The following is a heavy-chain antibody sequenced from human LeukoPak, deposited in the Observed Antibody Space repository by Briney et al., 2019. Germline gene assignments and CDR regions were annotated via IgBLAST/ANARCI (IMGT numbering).Heavy chain of an antibody. CDR3: ARVARHDYTYYPGGNYFDY. Sequence: SETLSLTCAVYGGSFSGYYWSWIRRPPGKGLEWIGRIYTSGSTNYNPSLKSRVTMSVDTSKNQFSLKLSSVTAADTAVYYCARVARHDYTYYPGGNYFDYWGQGTLVTVSS. V-gene: IGHV4-59*10. D-gene: IGHD4-11*01. J-gene: IGHJ4*02. CDR2: IYTSGST. CDR1: GGSFSGYY.